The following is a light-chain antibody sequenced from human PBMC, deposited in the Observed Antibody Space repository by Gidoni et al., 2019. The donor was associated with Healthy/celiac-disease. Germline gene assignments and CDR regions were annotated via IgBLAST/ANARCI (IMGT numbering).Light chain of an antibody. CDR1: QSVSSSY. V-gene: IGKV3-20*01. J-gene: IGKJ3*01. CDR3: QQYGSSPT. CDR2: GAS. Sequence: TLAPGTLSLSPGERATLSCRASQSVSSSYLAWYQQKPGQAPRLLIYGASSRATGIPDRFSGSGSGTDFTLTISRLEPEDFAVYYCQQYGSSPTFGPGTKVDIK.